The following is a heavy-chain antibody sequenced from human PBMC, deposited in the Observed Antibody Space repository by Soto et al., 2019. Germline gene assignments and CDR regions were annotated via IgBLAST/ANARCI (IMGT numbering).Heavy chain of an antibody. CDR2: IIPISGAA. CDR1: GGTFSNYV. CDR3: ARDMTRTVVPYFDF. J-gene: IGHJ4*02. D-gene: IGHD1-7*01. Sequence: AAVKVSCKASGGTFSNYVVNWVRQAPGQGLEWMGRIIPISGAANYAQKFQGRVTITADKSTSTSYMELSSLRSEDTAVYYCARDMTRTVVPYFDFWGQGTLVTVSS. V-gene: IGHV1-69*06.